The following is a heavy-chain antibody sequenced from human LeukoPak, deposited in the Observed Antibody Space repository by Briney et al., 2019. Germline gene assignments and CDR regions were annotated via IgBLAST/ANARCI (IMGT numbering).Heavy chain of an antibody. J-gene: IGHJ6*02. V-gene: IGHV3-74*01. CDR1: GFTFSNYW. CDR3: ARGNYHAMDV. Sequence: PGGSLRLSCAASGFTFSNYWMHWVRQTPGEGLVCVSLIKGDGSSTTYADSVKGRFTISRDNAKNTVYLQMNSLRAEDTAAYYCARGNYHAMDVWGQGTTVTVSS. CDR2: IKGDGSST.